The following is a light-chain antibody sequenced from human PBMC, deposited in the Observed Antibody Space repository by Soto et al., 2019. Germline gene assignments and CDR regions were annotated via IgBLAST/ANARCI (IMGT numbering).Light chain of an antibody. CDR2: DVT. V-gene: IGLV2-14*01. J-gene: IGLJ1*01. CDR1: SSDVGGYNY. CDR3: SSYTTSNTRQIV. Sequence: QSALTQPASVSGSPGQSITISCTGTSSDVGGYNYVSWYQQHPGKAPKLIIYDVTNRPSGVSNPFSGSKSGNTASLTISGLQPEDEADYYCSSYTTSNTRQIVFGTGTKVTVL.